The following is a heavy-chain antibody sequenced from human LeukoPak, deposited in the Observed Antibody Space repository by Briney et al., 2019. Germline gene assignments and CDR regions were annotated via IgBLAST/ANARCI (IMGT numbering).Heavy chain of an antibody. CDR3: ARRKGYVPDYYFDY. CDR1: GYTFTSYG. V-gene: IGHV1-18*01. Sequence: ASVKVSCKASGYTFTSYGISWVRQAPGQGLEWMGWISAYNGNTNYAQKLQGRVTMTTDTSTSTTYMELRSLRSDDTAVYYCARRKGYVPDYYFDYWGQGPLVTVSS. J-gene: IGHJ4*02. D-gene: IGHD3-10*02. CDR2: ISAYNGNT.